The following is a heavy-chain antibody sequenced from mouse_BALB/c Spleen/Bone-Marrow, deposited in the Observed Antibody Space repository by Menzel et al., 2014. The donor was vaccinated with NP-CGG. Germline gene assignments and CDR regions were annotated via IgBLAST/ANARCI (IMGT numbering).Heavy chain of an antibody. V-gene: IGHV7-3*02. CDR2: IRNKAKGYTT. CDR1: GFTFTDYY. CDR3: ARDRNNDTNWYFDV. D-gene: IGHD2-12*01. Sequence: EVMLVESGGGLVQPGGSLRLSCATSGFTFTDYYMSWVRQPPGKALEWLGFIRNKAKGYTTEYIPSVKGRFTISRDNSPSILYLQMNALRAQDSATYYCARDRNNDTNWYFDVWGAGTTVTVSS. J-gene: IGHJ1*01.